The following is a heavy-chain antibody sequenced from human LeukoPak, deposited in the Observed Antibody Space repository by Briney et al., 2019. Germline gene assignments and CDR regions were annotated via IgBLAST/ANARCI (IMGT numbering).Heavy chain of an antibody. V-gene: IGHV4-59*08. CDR2: IYYSGNT. J-gene: IGHJ4*02. CDR1: GGSISSYY. Sequence: PSETLSLTRTVSGGSISSYYWSWIRQPPGKGLEWIGYIYYSGNTNYNPSLKSRVTISIDTSENQFSLKLSSVTAADTAVYYCARHVDTAMVGGFDFWGQGTLVTVSS. D-gene: IGHD5-18*01. CDR3: ARHVDTAMVGGFDF.